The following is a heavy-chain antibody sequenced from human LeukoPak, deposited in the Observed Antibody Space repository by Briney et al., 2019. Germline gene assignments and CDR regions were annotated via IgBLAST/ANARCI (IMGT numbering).Heavy chain of an antibody. D-gene: IGHD5-12*01. Sequence: PSETLSLTCVVSGYSISSGYYWGWIRQPPGKGLQWIGNFHQSGSTSYNPSLKSRVTISADTSKNQFSLRLSSVTAADTALYYCARGYSGYADRWGQGTLVSVS. J-gene: IGHJ4*02. V-gene: IGHV4-38-2*01. CDR2: FHQSGST. CDR1: GYSISSGYY. CDR3: ARGYSGYADR.